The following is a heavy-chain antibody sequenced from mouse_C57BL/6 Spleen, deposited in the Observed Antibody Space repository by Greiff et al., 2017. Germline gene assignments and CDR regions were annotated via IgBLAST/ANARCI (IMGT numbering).Heavy chain of an antibody. CDR1: GYSITSGYY. CDR2: ISYDGSN. Sequence: EVQVVESGPGLVKPSQSLSLTCSVTGYSITSGYYWNWIRQFPGNKLEWMGYISYDGSNNYNPSLKNRISITRDTSKNQFFLKLNSVTTEDTATYYCARDDGGYYYGNAMDYWGQGTSVTVSS. CDR3: ARDDGGYYYGNAMDY. J-gene: IGHJ4*01. V-gene: IGHV3-6*01. D-gene: IGHD1-1*01.